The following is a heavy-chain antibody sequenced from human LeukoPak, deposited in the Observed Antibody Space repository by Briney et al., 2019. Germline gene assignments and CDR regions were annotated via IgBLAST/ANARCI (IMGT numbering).Heavy chain of an antibody. Sequence: GGSLRLSCAASEFTFSNYGMHWVRQAPGKGLEWVAVISYDGSSKFSPSSVNAPFTISRDNSNSTLYLQINSLRAEDTAVYYCAKDRYIGLTTIDYWGQGTLVTVSS. D-gene: IGHD4-11*01. CDR2: ISYDGSSK. V-gene: IGHV3-30*18. CDR1: EFTFSNYG. CDR3: AKDRYIGLTTIDY. J-gene: IGHJ4*02.